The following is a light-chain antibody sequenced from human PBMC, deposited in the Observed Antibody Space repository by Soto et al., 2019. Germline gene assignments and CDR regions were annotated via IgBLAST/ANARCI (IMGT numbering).Light chain of an antibody. V-gene: IGKV1-13*02. J-gene: IGKJ5*01. CDR1: QDITIA. CDR3: QQCNSYVIT. CDR2: AAS. Sequence: AIQLTQSPSSLSASVGDRVTITCRASQDITIALAWYQQKPGKAPNLLIYAASSLKSGVPSRVSVSGAGTDFTLTISSLQPEDFATSYCQQCNSYVITLGQGTRLATK.